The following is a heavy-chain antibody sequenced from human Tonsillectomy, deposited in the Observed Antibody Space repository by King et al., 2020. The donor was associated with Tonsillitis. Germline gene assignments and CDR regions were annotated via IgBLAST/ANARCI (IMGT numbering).Heavy chain of an antibody. CDR2: IRSDGNNK. CDR1: GFTFSSFG. Sequence: VQLVESGGGVVQPGGSLRLSCAASGFTFSSFGMHWVRQAPGKGLEWVSFIRSDGNNKYYADSVKGRFTISRDNSKNTLYLQMSSLRAEDTAVYYCAKDNDNGGWRWSYFDYWGQGTLVTVSS. V-gene: IGHV3-30*02. CDR3: AKDNDNGGWRWSYFDY. J-gene: IGHJ4*02. D-gene: IGHD6-19*01.